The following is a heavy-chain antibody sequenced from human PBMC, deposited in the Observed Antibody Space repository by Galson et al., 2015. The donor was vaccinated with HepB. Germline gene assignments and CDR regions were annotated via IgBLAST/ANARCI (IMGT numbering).Heavy chain of an antibody. CDR1: GFTFTRHG. CDR3: ARDRERDGNNAGFDY. D-gene: IGHD5-24*01. CDR2: IWYDGNNE. J-gene: IGHJ4*02. V-gene: IGHV3-33*01. Sequence: SLRLSCAASGFTFTRHGMHWVRQAPGKGLECVAVIWYDGNNEYYAESVKGRFTISRDNSKNTLYLQMNSLRAEDTAVYYCARDRERDGNNAGFDYWGQGTLVTVSS.